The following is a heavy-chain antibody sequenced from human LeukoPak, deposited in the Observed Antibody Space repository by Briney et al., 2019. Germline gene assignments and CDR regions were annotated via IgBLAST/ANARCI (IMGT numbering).Heavy chain of an antibody. CDR2: ISSSGSTI. Sequence: GGSLRLSCAASGFTFSSYEMNWVRQAPGKGLEWVSCISSSGSTIYYADSVKGRFTISRDNAKNSLYLQMNSLRAEDTAVYHCARGRSSSWYEFLDNWFDPWGQGTLVTVSS. CDR3: ARGRSSSWYEFLDNWFDP. V-gene: IGHV3-48*03. CDR1: GFTFSSYE. J-gene: IGHJ5*02. D-gene: IGHD6-13*01.